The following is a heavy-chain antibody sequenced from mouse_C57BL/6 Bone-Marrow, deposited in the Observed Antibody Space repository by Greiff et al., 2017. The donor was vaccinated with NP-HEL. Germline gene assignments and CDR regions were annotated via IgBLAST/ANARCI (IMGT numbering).Heavy chain of an antibody. J-gene: IGHJ4*01. Sequence: DVMLVESGEGLVKPGGSLKLSCAASGFTFSSYAMSWVCQTPEKRLEWVAYISSGGDYIYYADTVKGRFTISRDNARNTLYLQMSSLKSEDTAMYYCTRVTTNHYYAMDYWGQGTSVTVSS. CDR3: TRVTTNHYYAMDY. V-gene: IGHV5-9-1*02. CDR1: GFTFSSYA. D-gene: IGHD2-1*01. CDR2: ISSGGDYI.